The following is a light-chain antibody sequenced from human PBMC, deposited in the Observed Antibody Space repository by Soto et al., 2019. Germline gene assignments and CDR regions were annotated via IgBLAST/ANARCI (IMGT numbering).Light chain of an antibody. J-gene: IGKJ4*02. Sequence: EIVLTQSPATLSLSPGERATLSCRASQSISSHLAWYQQKPCQAPRLLIYGASNRATGIPARFSGSGSGTDFTLTISRLEPEDFAVYYCQQHINLPLTFGGGTQVEIK. CDR3: QQHINLPLT. V-gene: IGKV3-11*01. CDR1: QSISSH. CDR2: GAS.